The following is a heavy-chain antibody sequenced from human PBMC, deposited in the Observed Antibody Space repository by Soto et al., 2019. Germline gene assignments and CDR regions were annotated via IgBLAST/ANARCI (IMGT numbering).Heavy chain of an antibody. CDR2: INGDGSRT. CDR1: GFTFSSYG. Sequence: GGSLRLSCAASGFTFSSYGMHWVRQAPGKGLEWVSRINGDGSRTNYADSVKGRFTISRDNAKNTLYLQMNSLRPEDTAVYYCATVKTGSYDLFDPWAQRTLVTVSS. CDR3: ATVKTGSYDLFDP. J-gene: IGHJ5*02. D-gene: IGHD1-26*01. V-gene: IGHV3-74*01.